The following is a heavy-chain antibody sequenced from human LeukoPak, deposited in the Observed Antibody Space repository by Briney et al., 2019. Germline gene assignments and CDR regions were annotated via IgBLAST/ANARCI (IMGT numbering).Heavy chain of an antibody. Sequence: GGSLRLSCAASGFTFSSYWMHWVRQAPGRGLVWVSRINSDGSSTSYADSVKGRFTISRDNAKNTLYLQMNSLRAEDTAVYYCARRSAAKNAFDIWGQGTMVTVSS. CDR1: GFTFSSYW. CDR3: ARRSAAKNAFDI. D-gene: IGHD6-25*01. J-gene: IGHJ3*02. CDR2: INSDGSST. V-gene: IGHV3-74*01.